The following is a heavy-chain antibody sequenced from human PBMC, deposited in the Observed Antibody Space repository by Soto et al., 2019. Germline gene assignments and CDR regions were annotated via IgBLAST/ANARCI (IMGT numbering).Heavy chain of an antibody. CDR1: GYIFTGYY. CDR3: ARGTYYDNSGYYSGIRGLGIEGLFDY. CDR2: INPNSGGS. D-gene: IGHD3-22*01. J-gene: IGHJ4*02. V-gene: IGHV1-2*02. Sequence: WASVKVSCKASGYIFTGYYMHWVRQAPGQGLEWMGWINPNSGGSNYAQKFQGRVTMTRDTSISTAYMELSRLRSDDTAVYYCARGTYYDNSGYYSGIRGLGIEGLFDYGGQGTLVTVSP.